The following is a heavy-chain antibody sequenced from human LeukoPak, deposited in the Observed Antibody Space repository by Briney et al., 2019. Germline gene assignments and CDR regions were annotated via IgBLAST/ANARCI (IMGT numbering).Heavy chain of an antibody. Sequence: PSETLSLTCSVFGATIQGYSWNWIRQSPGKGLEWLGYICYSGGTNYNPSVKSRITISVDTSTKQFSLTLTSVTAADTAVYYCGSVGLSGSSSWHFDYWGQGALVTVSS. CDR1: GATIQGYS. V-gene: IGHV4-59*01. J-gene: IGHJ4*02. D-gene: IGHD6-13*01. CDR2: ICYSGGT. CDR3: GSVGLSGSSSWHFDY.